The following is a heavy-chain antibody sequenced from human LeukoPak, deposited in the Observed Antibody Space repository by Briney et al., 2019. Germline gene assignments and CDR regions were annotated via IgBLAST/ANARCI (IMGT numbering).Heavy chain of an antibody. CDR3: ARAGSSPEDY. CDR1: GGSFSGYY. D-gene: IGHD6-6*01. CDR2: IKQDGSEK. J-gene: IGHJ4*02. V-gene: IGHV3-7*01. Sequence: ETPSLTCAVYGGSFSGYYWSWVRQAPGKGLEWVANIKQDGSEKYYVDSVKGRFTISRDNAKNSLYLQMNSLRAEDTAVYYCARAGSSPEDYWGQGTLVTVSS.